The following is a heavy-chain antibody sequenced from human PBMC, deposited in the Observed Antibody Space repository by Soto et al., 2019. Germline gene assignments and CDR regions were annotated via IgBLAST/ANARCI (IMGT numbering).Heavy chain of an antibody. D-gene: IGHD2-2*01. V-gene: IGHV3-7*03. Sequence: EVQLVESGGGLVQPGGSLRLSCAASGFTFSSYWMSWVRQAPGKGLEWVANIKQDGSEKYYVDSVKGRFTISRDNAKNSLYMQMHSLRAEDTAVYYCARATDVVLPAASRYYYYGMDVWGQGTTVTVSS. J-gene: IGHJ6*02. CDR2: IKQDGSEK. CDR1: GFTFSSYW. CDR3: ARATDVVLPAASRYYYYGMDV.